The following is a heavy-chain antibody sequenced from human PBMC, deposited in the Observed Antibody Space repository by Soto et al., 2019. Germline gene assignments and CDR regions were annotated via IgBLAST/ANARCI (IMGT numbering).Heavy chain of an antibody. J-gene: IGHJ6*02. CDR2: ISSSSSTI. CDR1: GFTFSSYS. V-gene: IGHV3-48*02. Sequence: EVQLVESGGGLVQPGGSLRLSCAASGFTFSSYSMNWVRQAPGKGLEWVSYISSSSSTIYYADSVKGRFTISRDNAKNSLYLQMNSLRDKDTAVYYCARNLREPYYYYGMDVWGQGTTVTVSS. CDR3: ARNLREPYYYYGMDV.